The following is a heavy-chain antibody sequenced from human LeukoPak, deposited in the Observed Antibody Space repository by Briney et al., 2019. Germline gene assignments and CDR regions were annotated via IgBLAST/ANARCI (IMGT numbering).Heavy chain of an antibody. CDR2: ISPHKGNT. CDR3: ARGYYDILTGYYRGSSFDP. D-gene: IGHD3-9*01. V-gene: IGHV1-18*01. CDR1: GYTFTRYG. Sequence: ASVKVSCKASGYTFTRYGISWVRQAPGQGLEWMGWISPHKGNTNNEQKFQGRVTMTTDTSTSTAYMELRSLRSDDTAVYYCARGYYDILTGYYRGSSFDPWGQGTLVTVSS. J-gene: IGHJ5*02.